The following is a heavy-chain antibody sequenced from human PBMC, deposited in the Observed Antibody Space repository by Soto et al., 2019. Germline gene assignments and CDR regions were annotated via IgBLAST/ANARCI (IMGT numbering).Heavy chain of an antibody. CDR1: GFTFDDNA. CDR2: INWKSDI. J-gene: IGHJ4*02. V-gene: IGHV3-9*01. Sequence: GGSLILSCAVSGFTFDDNAMHWVRQAPEKGLEWVSGINWKSDIGYADSVKGRFTISRDNAENSLYLHMNSLRAEDTALYYCAISQDRGGRTTFIYWGQGTQVTVSS. CDR3: AISQDRGGRTTFIY. D-gene: IGHD3-16*01.